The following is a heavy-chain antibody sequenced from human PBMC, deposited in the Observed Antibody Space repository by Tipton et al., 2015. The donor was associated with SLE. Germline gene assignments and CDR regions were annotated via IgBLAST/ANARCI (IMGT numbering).Heavy chain of an antibody. J-gene: IGHJ4*02. CDR1: GGSISSHY. D-gene: IGHD6-13*01. Sequence: TLPLTCTVSGGSISSHYWSWIRQPPGKALEWIGYISYSGSTYYNPSLKSRVTILVDTSKNEVSLELRSVTGADTAVYYCARDRYGSSWYYFDSWGQGTVVSVPS. CDR3: ARDRYGSSWYYFDS. CDR2: ISYSGST. V-gene: IGHV4-59*11.